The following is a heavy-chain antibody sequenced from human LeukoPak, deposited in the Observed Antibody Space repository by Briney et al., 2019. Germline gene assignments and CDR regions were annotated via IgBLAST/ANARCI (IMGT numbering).Heavy chain of an antibody. V-gene: IGHV1-69*05. CDR2: IIPIFGTA. J-gene: IGHJ4*02. Sequence: SVKVSCKASGYTFNAYYLHWVRQAPGQGLEWMGGIIPIFGTANYAQKFQGRVTITTDESTSTAYMELSSLRSEDTAVYYCASTYDSSGYYTFDYWGQGTLVTVSS. CDR3: ASTYDSSGYYTFDY. D-gene: IGHD3-22*01. CDR1: GYTFNAYY.